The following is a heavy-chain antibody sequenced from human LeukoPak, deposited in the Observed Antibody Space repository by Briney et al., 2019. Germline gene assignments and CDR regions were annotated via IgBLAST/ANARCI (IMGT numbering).Heavy chain of an antibody. CDR2: LSAYNGNT. D-gene: IGHD6-19*01. J-gene: IGHJ4*02. Sequence: ASVKVSCKASGYTFTSYGISWVRQAPGQGLEWMGWLSAYNGNTNYAQKLQGRVTMTTDTSTSTAYMELRSLRSDDTAVYYCARDRHRTYSGGWQTHFDYWGQGTLVTVSS. V-gene: IGHV1-18*04. CDR3: ARDRHRTYSGGWQTHFDY. CDR1: GYTFTSYG.